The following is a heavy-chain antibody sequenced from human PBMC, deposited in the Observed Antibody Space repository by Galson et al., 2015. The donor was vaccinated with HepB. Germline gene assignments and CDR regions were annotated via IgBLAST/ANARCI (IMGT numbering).Heavy chain of an antibody. CDR2: INPSGGST. J-gene: IGHJ3*02. V-gene: IGHV1-46*01. D-gene: IGHD6-19*01. CDR3: ARSSGWSHDAFDI. CDR1: GNSFTSFY. Sequence: SVKVSCKASGNSFTSFYIYWVRQAPGQGLEWMGIINPSGGSTSYAQKFQGRVTMTRDTSMTTVYMELSSLRSEDTAVYYCARSSGWSHDAFDIWGQGTMVTVSS.